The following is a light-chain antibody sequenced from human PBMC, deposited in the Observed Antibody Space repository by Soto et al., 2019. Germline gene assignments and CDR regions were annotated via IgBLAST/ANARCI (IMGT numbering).Light chain of an antibody. J-gene: IGKJ2*01. CDR3: HQFGSSPPAFT. Sequence: ESMLTQSPGTLPLSPGERATLSCRASQSVSTRYLAWYQQKPGQAPRLLIYGASIRATGIPDRFSGSGSGTDFTLTISILEPDDFPVYYCHQFGSSPPAFTFGQGTKLEI. V-gene: IGKV3-20*01. CDR2: GAS. CDR1: QSVSTRY.